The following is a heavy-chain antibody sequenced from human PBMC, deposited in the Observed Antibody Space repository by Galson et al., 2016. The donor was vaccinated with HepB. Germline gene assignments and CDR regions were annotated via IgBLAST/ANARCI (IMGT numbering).Heavy chain of an antibody. D-gene: IGHD3-16*01. Sequence: SLRLSCAASGFSFSSSWMSWVRQAPGKGLEWVANIKEDGSKEYFVDSVKGRFTVSRDNAKNSLYLQMNNRRAEDTAIYYCARDRTDHGSGTYGHDSWGQGTLVTVSS. CDR2: IKEDGSKE. J-gene: IGHJ4*02. CDR1: GFSFSSSW. V-gene: IGHV3-7*03. CDR3: ARDRTDHGSGTYGHDS.